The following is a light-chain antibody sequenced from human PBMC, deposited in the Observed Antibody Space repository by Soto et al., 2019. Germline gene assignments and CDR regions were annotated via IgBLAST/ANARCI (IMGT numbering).Light chain of an antibody. V-gene: IGKV1-5*01. Sequence: DIQMTQSPSTLSASVGDRVTITCRASQTISTNLAWYQQRPGKVPKLLIYDASTLQTGVPSRFSGSGSGTEFTLTIASLQPDDLATYYRQQHYTHCSFGGGTKVELK. J-gene: IGKJ4*01. CDR1: QTISTN. CDR2: DAS. CDR3: QQHYTHCS.